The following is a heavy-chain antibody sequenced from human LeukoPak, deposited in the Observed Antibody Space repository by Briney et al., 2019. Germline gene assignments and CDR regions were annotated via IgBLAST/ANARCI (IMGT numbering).Heavy chain of an antibody. CDR3: ASRRIVSGRPDSWV. CDR1: GFTFSSYA. Sequence: PGGSLRLSCAASGFTFSSYAMSWVRQAPGKGLEWVSAISGSGGSTYYADSVKGRFTISRDNSKNTLYLQMNSLRAEDTAVYYCASRRIVSGRPDSWVWGQGTLVTVSS. J-gene: IGHJ4*02. V-gene: IGHV3-23*01. D-gene: IGHD2-15*01. CDR2: ISGSGGST.